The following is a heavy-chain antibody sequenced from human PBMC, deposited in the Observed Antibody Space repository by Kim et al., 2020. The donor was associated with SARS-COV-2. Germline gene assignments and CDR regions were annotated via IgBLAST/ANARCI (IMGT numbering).Heavy chain of an antibody. D-gene: IGHD2-21*02. Sequence: ASVKVSCKASGYTFTNYYMHWVRQAPGQGLEWMGIINPSGGSTTYAQKFQGRVTLTRDTSTSTVYMELSSLRSEDTAVYYCARTYCGGDCQFDYWGQGTLVTVSS. J-gene: IGHJ4*02. CDR3: ARTYCGGDCQFDY. V-gene: IGHV1-46*01. CDR1: GYTFTNYY. CDR2: INPSGGST.